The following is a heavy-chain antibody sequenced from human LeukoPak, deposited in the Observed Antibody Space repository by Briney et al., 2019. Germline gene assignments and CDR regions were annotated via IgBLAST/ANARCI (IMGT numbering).Heavy chain of an antibody. CDR1: GFIFSSYV. CDR2: INSGSSNT. CDR3: TRDFLAAGDY. D-gene: IGHD6-13*01. V-gene: IGHV3-21*01. J-gene: IGHJ4*02. Sequence: GGSLRLSCEASGFIFSSYVMNWVRQAPGKGLGWVASINSGSSNTYYTESVKGRFTISRDDAKKSLYLQMDSLRVEDTAVYFCTRDFLAAGDYWGQGTRVTVSS.